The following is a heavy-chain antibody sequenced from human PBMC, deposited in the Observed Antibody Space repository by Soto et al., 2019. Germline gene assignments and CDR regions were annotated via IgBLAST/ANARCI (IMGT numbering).Heavy chain of an antibody. CDR2: ISRSSSYI. D-gene: IGHD2-15*01. CDR1: GLTFSSYS. V-gene: IGHV3-21*01. CDR3: ATSTVAAEYFQH. J-gene: IGHJ1*01. Sequence: GGSLRLSCAASGLTFSSYSMNWVRQAPGKGLEWVSSISRSSSYIYYADSVKGRFTISRDNAKNSLYLQVNSLRAEYTAVYYCATSTVAAEYFQHWGQGTLVTV.